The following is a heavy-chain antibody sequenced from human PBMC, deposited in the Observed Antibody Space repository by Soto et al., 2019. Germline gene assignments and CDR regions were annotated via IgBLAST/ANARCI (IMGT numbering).Heavy chain of an antibody. CDR3: ARLYYDYV. Sequence: GGSLRLSCEASDYTFPTYSMNWVRQAPGQGLEWVAYISYDSETTSYADSVKGRFTISRDDAKNSLFLQMDNLRDEDSAVYFCARLYYDYVWGQGTTVTVSS. CDR2: ISYDSETT. V-gene: IGHV3-48*02. CDR1: DYTFPTYS. D-gene: IGHD3-3*01. J-gene: IGHJ6*02.